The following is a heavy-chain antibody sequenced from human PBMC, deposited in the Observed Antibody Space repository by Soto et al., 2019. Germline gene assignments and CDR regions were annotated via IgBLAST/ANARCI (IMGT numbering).Heavy chain of an antibody. CDR1: GLPFSSQA. D-gene: IGHD3-3*01. J-gene: IGHJ5*02. CDR3: AKGPGITIFGVENWFDP. CDR2: ISGSGGST. V-gene: IGHV3-23*01. Sequence: GTSLRLSYAASGLPFSSQAMSGVRQAPGKGLEWVSAISGSGGSTYYADSVKGRFTISRDNSKNTLYLQMNSLRAEDTAVYYCAKGPGITIFGVENWFDPWGQGTLVTVSS.